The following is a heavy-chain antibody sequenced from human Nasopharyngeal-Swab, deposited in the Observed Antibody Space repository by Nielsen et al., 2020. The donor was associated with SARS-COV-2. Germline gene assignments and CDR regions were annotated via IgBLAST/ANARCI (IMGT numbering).Heavy chain of an antibody. J-gene: IGHJ4*02. D-gene: IGHD6-19*01. CDR2: ISYDGSNK. V-gene: IGHV3-30*03. CDR1: GFTFSSYG. Sequence: GGSLRLSCAASGFTFSSYGMHRVRQAQGKGMERGAVISYDGSNKYYADSVKGRFTISRDNSKNTLYLQMNSLRAEDTAVYYCARGPWKQWLVLLVASPFDYWGQGTLVTVSS. CDR3: ARGPWKQWLVLLVASPFDY.